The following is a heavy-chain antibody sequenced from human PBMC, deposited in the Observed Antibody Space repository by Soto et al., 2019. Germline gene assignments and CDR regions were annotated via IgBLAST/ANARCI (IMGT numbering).Heavy chain of an antibody. CDR1: GGSVSSGSYY. D-gene: IGHD5-12*01. CDR2: IYYSGST. V-gene: IGHV4-61*01. J-gene: IGHJ4*02. CDR3: VCGYDFGSGFDY. Sequence: SETLSLTCTVSGGSVSSGSYYWSWIRQPPGKGLEWIGYIYYSGSTNYNPSLKNRVTISVDTSKNQFSLKLSSVTAADTAVYYCVCGYDFGSGFDYWGQGTLVTVSS.